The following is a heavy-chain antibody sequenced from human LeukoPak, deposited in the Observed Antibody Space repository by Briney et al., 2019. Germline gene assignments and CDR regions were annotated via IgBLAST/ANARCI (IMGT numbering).Heavy chain of an antibody. CDR2: IRNDGSDK. CDR3: AKAAAAGTEVVDY. J-gene: IGHJ4*02. D-gene: IGHD6-13*01. V-gene: IGHV3-30*02. Sequence: PGGSLRLSCAASGFTFSSYGMHWVRQAPGKGLEWVAFIRNDGSDKYHADSVKGRFTISRDNSKNTLYLQMNSLRAEDTAVYYCAKAAAAGTEVVDYWGQGTLVTVSS. CDR1: GFTFSSYG.